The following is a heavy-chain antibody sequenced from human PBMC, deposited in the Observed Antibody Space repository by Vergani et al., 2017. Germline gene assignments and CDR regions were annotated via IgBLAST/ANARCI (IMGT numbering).Heavy chain of an antibody. V-gene: IGHV3-48*03. CDR2: ISSSGSTI. J-gene: IGHJ6*02. CDR3: ARDLRFGELLSASYYYYGMDV. Sequence: EVQLVESGGGLVQPGGSLRLSCAASGFTFSSYEMNWVHQAPGKGLEWVSYISSSGSTIYYADSVKGRFTISRDNAKNSLYLQMNSLRAEDTAVYYCARDLRFGELLSASYYYYGMDVWGQGTTVTVSS. CDR1: GFTFSSYE. D-gene: IGHD3-10*01.